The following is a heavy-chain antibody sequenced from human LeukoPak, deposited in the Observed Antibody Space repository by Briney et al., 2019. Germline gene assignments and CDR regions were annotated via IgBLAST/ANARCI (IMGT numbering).Heavy chain of an antibody. V-gene: IGHV3-30-3*01. CDR3: ARGGGRGYYDSSGYGLN. D-gene: IGHD3-22*01. CDR2: ISYDGSNK. J-gene: IGHJ4*01. Sequence: SGGSLRLSCAASGFTFSSYAMHWVRQAPGKGLEWVAVISYDGSNKYYADSVKGRFTISRDNSKNTLYLQMNSLRAEDTAVYYCARGGGRGYYDSSGYGLNWGQEPWSPSPQ. CDR1: GFTFSSYA.